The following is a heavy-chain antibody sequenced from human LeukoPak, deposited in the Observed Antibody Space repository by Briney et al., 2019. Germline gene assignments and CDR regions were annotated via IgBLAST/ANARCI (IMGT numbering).Heavy chain of an antibody. CDR2: INHTGST. CDR1: GGSFSGYY. V-gene: IGHV4-34*01. D-gene: IGHD6-19*01. J-gene: IGHJ4*02. CDR3: ARVLLAVAGTDYFDY. Sequence: PSETLSLTCAVYGGSFSGYYWSWIRQPPGKGLEWIGEINHTGSTNYNPSLKSRVTISVDTSKNQFSLELSSVTAADTAVYYCARVLLAVAGTDYFDYWGQGTLVTVSS.